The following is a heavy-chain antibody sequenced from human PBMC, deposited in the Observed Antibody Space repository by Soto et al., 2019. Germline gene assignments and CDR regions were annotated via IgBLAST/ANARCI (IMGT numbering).Heavy chain of an antibody. CDR1: GGTFSSYA. CDR2: IIPIFGTA. D-gene: IGHD6-6*01. V-gene: IGHV1-69*05. Sequence: SVKVAFKASGGTFSSYAISWVRQAPGQGLEWMGGIIPIFGTANYAQKFQGRVTMTRDTSTSTVYMELSSLRSEDTAVYYCAREEWQLGYYYYYYGMDVWGQGTTVTVSS. CDR3: AREEWQLGYYYYYYGMDV. J-gene: IGHJ6*02.